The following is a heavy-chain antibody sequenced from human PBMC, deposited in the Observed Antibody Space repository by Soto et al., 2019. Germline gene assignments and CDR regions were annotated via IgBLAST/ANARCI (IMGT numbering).Heavy chain of an antibody. CDR1: GYSLTSYW. J-gene: IGHJ4*02. Sequence: HGESLKISCKGSGYSLTSYWIGWVRQMPGKGLEWMGIIYPGDSDTRYSPSFQGQVTISADKSISTAFLQWNSLKASDTAMYYCARNYYDSSGYYYFDYWGQGTLVTVSS. CDR2: IYPGDSDT. CDR3: ARNYYDSSGYYYFDY. D-gene: IGHD3-22*01. V-gene: IGHV5-51*01.